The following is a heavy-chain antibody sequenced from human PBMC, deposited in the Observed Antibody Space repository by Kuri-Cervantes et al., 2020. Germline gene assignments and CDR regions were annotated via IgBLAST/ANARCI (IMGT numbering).Heavy chain of an antibody. V-gene: IGHV3-30*18. CDR2: ISYDGSNK. CDR3: AKENFDWLLYIDF. Sequence: GESLKISCAASGFTFSSYGMHWVRQAPGKGLEWVAVISYDGSNKYYADSVKGRFTISRDNSKNTVYLQMNSLRAEDTAVYYCAKENFDWLLYIDFWGQGTLVTVSS. D-gene: IGHD3-9*01. CDR1: GFTFSSYG. J-gene: IGHJ4*02.